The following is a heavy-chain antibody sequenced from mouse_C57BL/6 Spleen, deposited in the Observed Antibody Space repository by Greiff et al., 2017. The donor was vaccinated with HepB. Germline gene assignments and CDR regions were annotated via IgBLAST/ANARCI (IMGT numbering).Heavy chain of an antibody. J-gene: IGHJ3*01. D-gene: IGHD2-3*01. CDR2: INPKYGTT. CDR1: GYSFTDYN. Sequence: VQLQQSGPELVKPGASVKISCKASGYSFTDYNMNWVKQSNGKRLEWVGVINPKYGTTSYNQKFKGKATLTVDQYSSTAYMPLNSLTSEDSAVYYCARGIYDGYWADWGQGTLVTVSA. CDR3: ARGIYDGYWAD. V-gene: IGHV1-39*01.